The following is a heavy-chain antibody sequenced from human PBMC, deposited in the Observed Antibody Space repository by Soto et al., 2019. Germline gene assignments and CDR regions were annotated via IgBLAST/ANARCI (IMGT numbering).Heavy chain of an antibody. V-gene: IGHV4-61*01. CDR3: ARMIAVAGTNWFDP. CDR2: IYYSGST. D-gene: IGHD6-19*01. CDR1: GGPVSSGSYY. Sequence: SETLSLTCTVSGGPVSSGSYYWSWIRQPPGKGLEWIGYIYYSGSTNYNPSLKSRVTISVDTSKNQFSLKLSSVTAADTAVYYCARMIAVAGTNWFDPWGQGTLVTVSS. J-gene: IGHJ5*02.